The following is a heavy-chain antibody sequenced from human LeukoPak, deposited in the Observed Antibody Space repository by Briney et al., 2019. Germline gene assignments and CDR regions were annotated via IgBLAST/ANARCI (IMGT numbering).Heavy chain of an antibody. CDR1: GFTFRNYG. CDR3: AKAEVDGITGTIDY. V-gene: IGHV3-30*02. CDR2: IRKDGSNK. J-gene: IGHJ4*02. D-gene: IGHD1-7*01. Sequence: PGGSLRLSCAASGFTFRNYGMHWVRQAPGKGLEWVAFIRKDGSNKYYADSVQGRFTISRDNSKNTLYLQMNSLRAGDTAVYYCAKAEVDGITGTIDYWGQGTLVTVSS.